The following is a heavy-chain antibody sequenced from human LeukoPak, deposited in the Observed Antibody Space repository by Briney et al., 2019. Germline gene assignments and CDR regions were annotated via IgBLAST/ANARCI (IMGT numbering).Heavy chain of an antibody. V-gene: IGHV3-15*01. J-gene: IGHJ4*02. Sequence: SGGSLRLSCAASGFTFSNAWMSWVRQAPGKGLEWVGRIKSKTDGGTTDYAAPVKGRFTISRDDSKNTLYLQMNSLKAEDTAVYYCAREGSGWYVGDYWGQGTLVTVSS. CDR3: AREGSGWYVGDY. CDR1: GFTFSNAW. D-gene: IGHD6-19*01. CDR2: IKSKTDGGTT.